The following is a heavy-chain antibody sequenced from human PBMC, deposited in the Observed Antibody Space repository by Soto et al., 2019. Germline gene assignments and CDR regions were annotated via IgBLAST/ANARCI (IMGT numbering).Heavy chain of an antibody. CDR1: GFTFSSYG. D-gene: IGHD3-3*01. CDR2: IWYDGRNK. Sequence: GGSLRLSCAASGFTFSSYGMHWVRQAPGKGLAWVAVIWYDGRNKYYADSVKGRFTISRDNSKNTLYLQMNSLSAEDTAVYYCARDPGYDFWSGYYTGNWFDPWGQGTLVTVSS. J-gene: IGHJ5*02. CDR3: ARDPGYDFWSGYYTGNWFDP. V-gene: IGHV3-33*01.